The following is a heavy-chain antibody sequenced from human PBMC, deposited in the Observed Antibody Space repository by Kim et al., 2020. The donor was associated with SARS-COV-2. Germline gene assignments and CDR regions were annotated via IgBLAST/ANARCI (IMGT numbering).Heavy chain of an antibody. V-gene: IGHV4-59*01. CDR2: T. J-gene: IGHJ4*02. D-gene: IGHD6-19*01. Sequence: TNYNPSLKRRVTISVDTSKNQFSLKLSSVTAADTAVYYCAREDSSGWFDYWGQGTLVTVSS. CDR3: AREDSSGWFDY.